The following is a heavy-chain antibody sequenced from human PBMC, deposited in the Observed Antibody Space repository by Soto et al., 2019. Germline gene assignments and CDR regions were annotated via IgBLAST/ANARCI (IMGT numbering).Heavy chain of an antibody. D-gene: IGHD6-19*01. V-gene: IGHV4-59*01. J-gene: IGHJ4*02. Sequence: SETLSLTCTVSGGSISSYYWSWIRQPPGKGLEWIGYIYYSGSTNYNPSLKSRVTISVDTSKNQFSLKLSSVTAADTAVYYCAREMGLAVAGTVIDYWGQGTLVTVSS. CDR3: AREMGLAVAGTVIDY. CDR2: IYYSGST. CDR1: GGSISSYY.